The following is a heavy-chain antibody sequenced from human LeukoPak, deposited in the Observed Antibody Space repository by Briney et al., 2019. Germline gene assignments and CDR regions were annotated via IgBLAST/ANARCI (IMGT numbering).Heavy chain of an antibody. J-gene: IGHJ4*02. Sequence: GGSLRLSCAASGFGFRSYGMHWVRQAPGKGLEWVAVIWHDGSNKYYADSVKGRFTISRDNSKNTLYLQMNSLRAEDTAVYYCAKYVLADDFRPPFYWGQGTLVTVSS. CDR1: GFGFRSYG. V-gene: IGHV3-33*03. CDR3: AKYVLADDFRPPFY. D-gene: IGHD4-11*01. CDR2: IWHDGSNK.